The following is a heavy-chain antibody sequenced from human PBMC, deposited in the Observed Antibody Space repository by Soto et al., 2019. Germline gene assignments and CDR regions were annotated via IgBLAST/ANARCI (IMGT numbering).Heavy chain of an antibody. CDR2: ISAYNGNT. CDR3: ARMLLRIAAAGTRWFDP. CDR1: GYTFTRYG. D-gene: IGHD6-13*01. Sequence: GASVKVSCKASGYTFTRYGISWVRQAPGRGLEWMGWISAYNGNTNYAQKLQGRVTMTTDTSTSTAYMELRSLRSDDTAVYYCARMLLRIAAAGTRWFDPWGQGTLVTVSS. V-gene: IGHV1-18*01. J-gene: IGHJ5*02.